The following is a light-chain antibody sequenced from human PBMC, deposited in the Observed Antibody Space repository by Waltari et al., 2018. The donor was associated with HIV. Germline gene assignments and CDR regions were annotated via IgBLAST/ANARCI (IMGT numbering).Light chain of an antibody. CDR3: CSYAGNYTGV. CDR1: SSDVGAYNY. V-gene: IGLV2-11*01. CDR2: DVS. Sequence: QSALTQPRSVSGSPGQSVTISCTGTSSDVGAYNYVSWYQQHPGTAPKLIIYDVSRRPSGLPDRFSGSKSGSTASLTISGLQAEDEADYYCCSYAGNYTGVFGGGTKLTVL. J-gene: IGLJ3*02.